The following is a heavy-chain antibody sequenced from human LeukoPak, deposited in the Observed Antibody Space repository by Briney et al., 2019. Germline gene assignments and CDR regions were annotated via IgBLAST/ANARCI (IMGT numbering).Heavy chain of an antibody. V-gene: IGHV1-69*05. Sequence: SVKVSCKASGGTFSSYAISWVRQAPGQGLEWMGGIIPIFGTANYAQKFQGRVTITTDESTSTAYMELRSLRSDDTAVYYCARPAAAGSFDYWGQGTLVTVSS. J-gene: IGHJ4*02. CDR2: IIPIFGTA. CDR1: GGTFSSYA. CDR3: ARPAAAGSFDY. D-gene: IGHD6-13*01.